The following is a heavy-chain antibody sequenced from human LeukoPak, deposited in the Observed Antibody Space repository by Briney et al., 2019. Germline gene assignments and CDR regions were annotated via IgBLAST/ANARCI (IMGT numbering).Heavy chain of an antibody. V-gene: IGHV4-34*01. J-gene: IGHJ4*02. CDR1: GGSFSGYY. Sequence: SETLSLTCAVYGGSFSGYYWSWIRQPPGKGLEWIGEINHSGSTNYNPSLKSRVTISVDTSKNQFSLRLSSVTAADTAVYYCASGEHGYNLFDYWGQGTLVTVSS. CDR3: ASGEHGYNLFDY. CDR2: INHSGST. D-gene: IGHD5-24*01.